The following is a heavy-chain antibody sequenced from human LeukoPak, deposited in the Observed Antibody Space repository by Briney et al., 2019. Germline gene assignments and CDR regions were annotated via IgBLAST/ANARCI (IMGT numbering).Heavy chain of an antibody. CDR3: AKDIARGSDWRGGLDY. CDR2: ISWDGGNT. Sequence: GGSLRLSCAASGFTFDDYAVHWVRQAPGKGREWLSLISWDGGNTYYAHSVKGRFNISRDNSKNSVYLQMNSLRAEDTALYYCAKDIARGSDWRGGLDYWGQGTLVAVCS. CDR1: GFTFDDYA. J-gene: IGHJ4*02. D-gene: IGHD3/OR15-3a*01. V-gene: IGHV3-43D*04.